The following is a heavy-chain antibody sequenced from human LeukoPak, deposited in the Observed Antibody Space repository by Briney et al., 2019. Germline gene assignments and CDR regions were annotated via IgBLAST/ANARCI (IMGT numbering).Heavy chain of an antibody. D-gene: IGHD6-19*01. Sequence: GGSLRLSCAASGFTFSSYAMHWVRQAPGKGLEWVAVISYDGSNKYYADSVKGRFTISRDNSNITLYLQMNSLRAEDTAVYYCAKAAGYSSGWYGDYWGQGTLVTVSS. J-gene: IGHJ4*02. CDR1: GFTFSSYA. CDR2: ISYDGSNK. CDR3: AKAAGYSSGWYGDY. V-gene: IGHV3-30*04.